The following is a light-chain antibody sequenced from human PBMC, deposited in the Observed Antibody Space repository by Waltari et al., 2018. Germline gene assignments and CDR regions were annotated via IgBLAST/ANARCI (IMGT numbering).Light chain of an antibody. CDR1: NIETKS. V-gene: IGLV3-21*04. Sequence: SYVLTQPPSMSVPPGETASISCGGYNIETKSVHWYQQRPGQAPVLVMYYDSDRPSGIPERFSCSNTGDTATLTISRIEAGDEADYYCQVWDSSSAHPWVFGGGTKLTVL. CDR3: QVWDSSSAHPWV. CDR2: YDS. J-gene: IGLJ3*02.